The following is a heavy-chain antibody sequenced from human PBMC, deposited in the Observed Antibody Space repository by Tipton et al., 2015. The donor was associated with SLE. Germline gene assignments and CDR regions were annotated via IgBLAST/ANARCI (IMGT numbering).Heavy chain of an antibody. CDR2: VSHTGRT. Sequence: LRLSCAVYDGSFTHYFWSWIRQSPGKGLEWIGDVSHTGRTTYNPSLKSRITISEDTSKQQFSLKLTSLTAADTAVYYCARHAGDYAYFDSWGQGILVTVSS. CDR1: DGSFTHYF. CDR3: ARHAGDYAYFDS. J-gene: IGHJ4*02. V-gene: IGHV4-34*01. D-gene: IGHD4-17*01.